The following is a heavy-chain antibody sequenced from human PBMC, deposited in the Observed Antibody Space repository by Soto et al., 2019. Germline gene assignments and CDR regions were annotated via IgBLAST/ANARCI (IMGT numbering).Heavy chain of an antibody. CDR1: GFTFGDYA. D-gene: IGHD3-10*01. Sequence: GGSLRLSCTASGFTFGDYAMSWVRQAPGKGLEWVGFIRSKAAGGTAEYAASVKGRFTISRDDSKGIAYLQINSLKTEDTAVYYCTRDQPITPWGQGTMVTVSS. CDR2: IRSKAAGGTA. J-gene: IGHJ3*01. CDR3: TRDQPITP. V-gene: IGHV3-49*04.